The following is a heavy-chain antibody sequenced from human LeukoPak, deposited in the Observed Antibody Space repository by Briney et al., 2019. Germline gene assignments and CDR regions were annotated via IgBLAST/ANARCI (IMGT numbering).Heavy chain of an antibody. J-gene: IGHJ4*02. V-gene: IGHV3-23*01. CDR1: GFTFRSYA. D-gene: IGHD6-19*01. CDR3: AKDKNSVIAVAGGY. CDR2: ISGSGGST. Sequence: SGGSLRLSCAASGFTFRSYAMSWVRQAPGKGLEWVSAISGSGGSTYYADSVKGRFTISRDNSKNTLYLEMNSLRAEDTAVYYCAKDKNSVIAVAGGYWGQGTLVTVSS.